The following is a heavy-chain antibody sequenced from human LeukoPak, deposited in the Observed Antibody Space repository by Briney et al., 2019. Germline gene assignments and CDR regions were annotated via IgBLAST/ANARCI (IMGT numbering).Heavy chain of an antibody. D-gene: IGHD4-17*01. Sequence: GGPLTLSCAASGFPFSSYIMNWVGQAPGKGLEWVSSISSSSSYIYYAASVKGRFTISRDNAKPSLYLQMNSLRAEDTAVYYCARYTGDYDAFDIWGQGTMVTVSS. CDR1: GFPFSSYI. CDR3: ARYTGDYDAFDI. J-gene: IGHJ3*02. CDR2: ISSSSSYI. V-gene: IGHV3-21*01.